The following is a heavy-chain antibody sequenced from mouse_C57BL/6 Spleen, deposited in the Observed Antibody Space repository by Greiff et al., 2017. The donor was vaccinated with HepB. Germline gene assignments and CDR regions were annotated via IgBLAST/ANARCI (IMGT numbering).Heavy chain of an antibody. CDR3: TPSTVVATNWYFDV. D-gene: IGHD1-1*01. Sequence: EVQLQQSGTVLARPGASVKMSCKTSGYTFTSYWMHWVKQRPGQGLEWIGAIYPGNSDTSYNQKFKGKAKLTAVTSASTAYMELSSLTNEDSAVYYCTPSTVVATNWYFDVWGTGTTVTVSS. CDR2: IYPGNSDT. V-gene: IGHV1-5*01. J-gene: IGHJ1*03. CDR1: GYTFTSYW.